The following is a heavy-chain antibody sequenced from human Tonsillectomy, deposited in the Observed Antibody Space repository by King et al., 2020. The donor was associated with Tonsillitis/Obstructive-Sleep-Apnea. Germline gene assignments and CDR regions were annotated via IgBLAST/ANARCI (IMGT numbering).Heavy chain of an antibody. D-gene: IGHD1-14*01. J-gene: IGHJ6*03. CDR1: GGSISSYY. V-gene: IGHV4-59*01. CDR2: IDYSGST. Sequence: QLQESGPGLVKPSETLSLTCAVSGGSISSYYWSWIRQPPGKGLEWIGYIDYSGSTNYNPSLKSRVTISEDTSKNQFSLKLSSVTAADTAVYYCARNLPGQSYYYYMDVWGKGTTVTVSS. CDR3: ARNLPGQSYYYYMDV.